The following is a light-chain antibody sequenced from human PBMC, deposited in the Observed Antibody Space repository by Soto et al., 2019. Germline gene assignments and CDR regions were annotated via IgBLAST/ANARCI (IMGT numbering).Light chain of an antibody. J-gene: IGLJ3*02. Sequence: QPVLTQSPSASASLGSSVNLTCTLSSEHSSYIIAWHQQQPGKAPRYLMKLEGSGSYHKGSGAPGRSSGYSCRADRYLAFANHEFEDEADYYCETWDSNSLVFGGGTKLTVL. CDR3: ETWDSNSLV. CDR2: LEGSGSY. CDR1: SEHSSYI. V-gene: IGLV4-60*02.